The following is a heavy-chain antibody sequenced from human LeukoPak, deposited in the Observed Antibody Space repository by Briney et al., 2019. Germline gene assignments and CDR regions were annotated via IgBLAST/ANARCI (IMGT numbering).Heavy chain of an antibody. D-gene: IGHD1-26*01. V-gene: IGHV3-48*04. CDR1: GFTFSSYG. J-gene: IGHJ4*02. CDR2: ISNSGSAI. CDR3: AKYSGSSAYFDY. Sequence: GGSLRLSCAASGFTFSSYGMHWVRQAPGKGLEWVSYISNSGSAIEYADSVKGRFTISRDNAKNSLYLQMNSLRGEDTAVYYCAKYSGSSAYFDYWGQGTLVTVSS.